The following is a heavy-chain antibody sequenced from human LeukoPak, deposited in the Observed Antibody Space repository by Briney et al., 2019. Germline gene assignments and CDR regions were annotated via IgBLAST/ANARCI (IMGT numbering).Heavy chain of an antibody. CDR2: ISYDGSNK. CDR1: GFTFSSYA. CDR3: ARDLGVVTYYYDSSAYPGY. J-gene: IGHJ4*02. V-gene: IGHV3-30-3*01. D-gene: IGHD3-22*01. Sequence: PGGSLRLSCAASGFTFSSYAMHWVRQAPGKGLEWVAVISYDGSNKYYADSVKGRFTISRDNSKSTLYLQMNSLRAEDTAVYYCARDLGVVTYYYDSSAYPGYWGQGTLVTVSS.